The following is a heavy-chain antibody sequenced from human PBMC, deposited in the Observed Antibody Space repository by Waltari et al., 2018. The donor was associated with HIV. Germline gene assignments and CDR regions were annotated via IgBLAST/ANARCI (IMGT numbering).Heavy chain of an antibody. V-gene: IGHV3-48*03. CDR3: ARVGRSSTPGY. Sequence: EVQLVESGGGLVQPGGSLRLSCAASGFTFSTSEMNWVRQAPGKGLELVSYMNSRGTNIFYADSVKGRFTISRDNAKNSLYLQMNSLRAEDTAVYYCARVGRSSTPGYWGQGTLVTVSS. J-gene: IGHJ4*02. CDR1: GFTFSTSE. CDR2: MNSRGTNI. D-gene: IGHD2-2*01.